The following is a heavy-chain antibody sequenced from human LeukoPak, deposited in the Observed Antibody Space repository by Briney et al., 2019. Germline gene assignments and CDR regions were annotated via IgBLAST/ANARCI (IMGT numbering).Heavy chain of an antibody. CDR3: ARLTGDPYYYYGMDV. CDR1: GGSISSYY. V-gene: IGHV4-59*01. D-gene: IGHD7-27*01. CDR2: IYYSGST. J-gene: IGHJ6*02. Sequence: PSETLSLTCTVSGGSISSYYWNWIRQPPGKGLEWIGYIYYSGSTNYNPSLKSRVTISVDTSKNQFSLKLSSVTAADTGVYYCARLTGDPYYYYGMDVWGQGTTVTVSS.